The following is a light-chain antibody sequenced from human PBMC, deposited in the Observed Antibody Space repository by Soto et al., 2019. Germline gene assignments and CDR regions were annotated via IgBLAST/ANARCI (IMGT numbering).Light chain of an antibody. J-gene: IGLJ2*01. V-gene: IGLV2-23*01. CDR3: CSYAGSSTSVV. CDR2: EGS. CDR1: SRDVGSYNL. Sequence: QSALTQPASVSGSPGQSITISCTGTSRDVGSYNLVSWYQQHPGKAPKLMIYEGSKRPSGVSNRFSGSKSGNTASLTISGLQAEDEADYYCCSYAGSSTSVVFGGGTKLTAL.